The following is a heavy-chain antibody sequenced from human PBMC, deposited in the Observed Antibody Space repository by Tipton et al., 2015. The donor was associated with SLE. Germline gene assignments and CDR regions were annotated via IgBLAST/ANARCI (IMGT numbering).Heavy chain of an antibody. Sequence: LRLSCTVSGGSISSYYWSWIRQPPGKGLEWIGYIYYSGSTNYNPSLKSRVTISVDTSKNQFSLKLSSVTAADTAVYYCARESSWDPLFDYWGQGTLVTVSS. CDR3: ARESSWDPLFDY. D-gene: IGHD6-13*01. CDR2: IYYSGST. J-gene: IGHJ4*02. CDR1: GGSISSYY. V-gene: IGHV4-59*01.